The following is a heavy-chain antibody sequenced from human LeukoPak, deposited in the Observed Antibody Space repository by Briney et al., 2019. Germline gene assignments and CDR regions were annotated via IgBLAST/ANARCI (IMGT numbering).Heavy chain of an antibody. CDR3: AGFLPNIVVVVAATWPYFDY. D-gene: IGHD2-15*01. CDR2: INPSGGST. V-gene: IGHV1-46*01. Sequence: GASVTVSCKASGYTFTSYYMHWVRQAPGQGLEWMGIINPSGGSTSYAQKFQGRVTMTRDTSTSTVYMELSSLRSEDTAVYYCAGFLPNIVVVVAATWPYFDYWGQGTLVTVSS. CDR1: GYTFTSYY. J-gene: IGHJ4*02.